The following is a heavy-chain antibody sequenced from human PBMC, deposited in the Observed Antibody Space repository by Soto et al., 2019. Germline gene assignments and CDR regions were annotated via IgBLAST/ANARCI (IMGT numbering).Heavy chain of an antibody. V-gene: IGHV4-31*03. CDR1: GGSISSGGYY. D-gene: IGHD3-22*01. Sequence: PSETLSLTCTVSGGSISSGGYYWSWIRQHPGKGLEWIGYIYYSGSTYYNPSLKSRVTISVDTSKNQFSLKLSSVTAADTAVYYCAREQTRDYYDSSGLPGPSGTKSGIDYWGQGTLVTVSS. CDR2: IYYSGST. CDR3: AREQTRDYYDSSGLPGPSGTKSGIDY. J-gene: IGHJ4*02.